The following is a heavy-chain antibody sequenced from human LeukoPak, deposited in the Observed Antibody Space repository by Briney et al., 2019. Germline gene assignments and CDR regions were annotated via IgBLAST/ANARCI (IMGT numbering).Heavy chain of an antibody. V-gene: IGHV5-51*01. J-gene: IGHJ4*02. CDR2: IYPGDSDT. D-gene: IGHD1-26*01. CDR3: ARTTNRYSGSYYEFDY. Sequence: GESLKISCKGSGYSFTSYWIGWGRQMPGKGLEWMGIIYPGDSDTRYSPSFQGQVTISADKSISTAYLQWSSLKASDTAMYYCARTTNRYSGSYYEFDYWGQGTLVTVSS. CDR1: GYSFTSYW.